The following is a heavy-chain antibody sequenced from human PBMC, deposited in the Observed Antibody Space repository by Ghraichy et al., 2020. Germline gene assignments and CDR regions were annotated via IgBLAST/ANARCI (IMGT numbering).Heavy chain of an antibody. D-gene: IGHD6-19*01. CDR3: ARDLSSGLDY. CDR2: LKQDGTEK. V-gene: IGHV3-7*01. CDR1: GFSIGIYW. J-gene: IGHJ4*02. Sequence: GESLNISCAVSGFSIGIYWMSWVRQAPGKGLEWVANLKQDGTEKHYMDSVKGRFTISRDNAKNSLYLQINSLRVEDTAVYYCARDLSSGLDYWGQGTLVTVFS.